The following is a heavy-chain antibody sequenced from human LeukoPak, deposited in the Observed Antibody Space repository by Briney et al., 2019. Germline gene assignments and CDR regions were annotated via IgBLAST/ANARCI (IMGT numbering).Heavy chain of an antibody. V-gene: IGHV3-21*01. CDR3: AKTHYYDSSGVPGDY. CDR1: GFTFSSYS. Sequence: GGSLRLSCAASGFTFSSYSMNWVRQAPGKGLEWVSSISSSSSYIYYADSVKGRFTISRDNSKNTLYLQMSSLRAEDTAVYYCAKTHYYDSSGVPGDYWGQGTLVTVSS. D-gene: IGHD3-22*01. J-gene: IGHJ4*02. CDR2: ISSSSSYI.